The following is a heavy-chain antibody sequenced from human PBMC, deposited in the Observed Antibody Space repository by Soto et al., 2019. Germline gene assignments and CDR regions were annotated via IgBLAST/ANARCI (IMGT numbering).Heavy chain of an antibody. Sequence: SETLSLTXTVSGGSISSGDYYWSWIRQPPGKGLEWIGYIYYSGSTYYNPSLKSRVTISVDTSKNQFSLKLSSVTAADTAVYYCARDSRYSSSWNYYYYYGMDVWGQGTTVTVS. CDR2: IYYSGST. J-gene: IGHJ6*02. CDR3: ARDSRYSSSWNYYYYYGMDV. CDR1: GGSISSGDYY. D-gene: IGHD6-13*01. V-gene: IGHV4-30-4*01.